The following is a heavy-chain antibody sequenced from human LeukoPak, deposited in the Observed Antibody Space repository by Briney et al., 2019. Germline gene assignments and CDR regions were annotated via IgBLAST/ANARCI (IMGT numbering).Heavy chain of an antibody. Sequence: SETLSLTCTVSGGSISSGSYYWSWIRQPAGKGLEWIGRIYTSGSTNYNPSLKSRVTISADTSKNQFSLKLSSVNAADTAVYYCARLFTSYDILTGYYVRTYYFDYWGQGTLVTVSS. CDR3: ARLFTSYDILTGYYVRTYYFDY. CDR1: GGSISSGSYY. J-gene: IGHJ4*02. V-gene: IGHV4-61*02. CDR2: IYTSGST. D-gene: IGHD3-9*01.